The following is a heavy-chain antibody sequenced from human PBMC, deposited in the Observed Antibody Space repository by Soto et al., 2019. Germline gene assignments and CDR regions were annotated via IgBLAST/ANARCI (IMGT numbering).Heavy chain of an antibody. V-gene: IGHV3-30-3*01. Sequence: QVQLMESGGGVVQPGGSVRLSYETSGFTFTGYSMHWFRQAPGKGLEWVAVTSSDGGTKFYADSVKGRFTVSRDNSRKTLFLEMNSLRPEDTGIYYRAREVVLTKWYFDNWGQGILVTVSS. CDR3: AREVVLTKWYFDN. CDR2: TSSDGGTK. D-gene: IGHD2-21*01. J-gene: IGHJ4*02. CDR1: GFTFTGYS.